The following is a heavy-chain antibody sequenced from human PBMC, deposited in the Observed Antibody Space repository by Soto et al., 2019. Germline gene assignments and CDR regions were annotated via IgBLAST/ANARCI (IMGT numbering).Heavy chain of an antibody. Sequence: SETLSLTCTVSGGSISSGGYYWSWIRQHPGKGLEWIGYIYYSGSNYYNPSRKRRATISVDKSKNPFSLKLSSVTAAETAVYYCARLLWTGDSSVVRKRDFAIWGQGTMLIVSS. J-gene: IGHJ3*02. D-gene: IGHD3-22*01. CDR2: IYYSGSN. CDR3: ARLLWTGDSSVVRKRDFAI. V-gene: IGHV4-31*03. CDR1: GGSISSGGYY.